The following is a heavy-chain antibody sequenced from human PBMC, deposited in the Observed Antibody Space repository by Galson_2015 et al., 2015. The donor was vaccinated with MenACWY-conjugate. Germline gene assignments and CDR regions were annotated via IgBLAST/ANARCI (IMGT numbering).Heavy chain of an antibody. J-gene: IGHJ3*01. CDR3: TSGLIANFRDACDF. V-gene: IGHV5-51*01. CDR1: GYIFSTYW. D-gene: IGHD2-21*01. Sequence: QSGAEVKKPGESLTISCPGSGYIFSTYWIAWVRQMPGKGLEWMGMIYPGDTYIRNNPSFEGQVTMSVDKSISTAYLRWSSLKASDPAMYSCTSGLIANFRDACDFWGQGTMVTVSS. CDR2: IYPGDTYI.